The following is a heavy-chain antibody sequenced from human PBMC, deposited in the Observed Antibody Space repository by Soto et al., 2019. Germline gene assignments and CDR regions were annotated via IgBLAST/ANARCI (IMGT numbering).Heavy chain of an antibody. CDR2: ISRSGSTT. J-gene: IGHJ3*02. Sequence: GGSLRLSCAASGFTSWDYDMSWIRQAPGKGLEWVSYISRSGSTTYYADSVKGRFSISRDNAKNSLFLQMNSLRAEDTAVYYCVREGRSSTSCNTGCAFDIWGQGTMVTVSS. D-gene: IGHD2-2*02. CDR1: GFTSWDYD. V-gene: IGHV3-11*01. CDR3: VREGRSSTSCNTGCAFDI.